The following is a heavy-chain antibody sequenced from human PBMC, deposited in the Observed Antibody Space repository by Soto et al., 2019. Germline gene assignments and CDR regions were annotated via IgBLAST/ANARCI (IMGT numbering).Heavy chain of an antibody. J-gene: IGHJ4*02. CDR3: AREVPSPSAKGWFET. CDR1: WYTLTGYY. V-gene: IGHV1-2*04. D-gene: IGHD2-15*01. CDR2: INPNSVGT. Sequence: ASVXVAFRASWYTLTGYYMHFFLQAPGQGLECMGWINPNSVGTNYAQKFQGWVTMTRDTSISTAYMELSRLRSEDTAVYYCAREVPSPSAKGWFETWGQGTLV.